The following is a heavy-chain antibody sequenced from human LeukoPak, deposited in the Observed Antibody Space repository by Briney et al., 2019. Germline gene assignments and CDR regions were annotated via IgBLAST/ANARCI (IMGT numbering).Heavy chain of an antibody. J-gene: IGHJ4*02. CDR3: AKFALRYCSGGSCHPFDY. CDR1: GFAFSSYG. V-gene: IGHV3-23*01. Sequence: GGSLRLSCAASGFAFSSYGINWVRQAPGKGLEWVSAISGSGGSTYYADSVKGRFIISRDNSKNTLYLQMNSLRAEDTAVYYCAKFALRYCSGGSCHPFDYWGQGTLVTVSS. CDR2: ISGSGGST. D-gene: IGHD2-15*01.